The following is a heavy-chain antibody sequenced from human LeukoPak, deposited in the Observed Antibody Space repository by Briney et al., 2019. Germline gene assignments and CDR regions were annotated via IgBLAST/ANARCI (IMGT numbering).Heavy chain of an antibody. CDR1: GYTFTGYY. Sequence: ASVKVSCMASGYTFTGYYMHWVRQAPGQGLEWMGWINPNSGGTNYAQKFQGRVTMTRDTSISTAYMELSRLRSDDTAVYYCARAIVVVVAATFDYWGQGTLVTVSS. CDR2: INPNSGGT. J-gene: IGHJ4*02. D-gene: IGHD2-15*01. CDR3: ARAIVVVVAATFDY. V-gene: IGHV1-2*02.